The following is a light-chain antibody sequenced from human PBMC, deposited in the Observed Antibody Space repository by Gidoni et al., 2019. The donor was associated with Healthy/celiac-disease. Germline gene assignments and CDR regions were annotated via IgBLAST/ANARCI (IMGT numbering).Light chain of an antibody. CDR3: SSYTSSSTLGV. CDR2: EVS. CDR1: SSDVGGYNY. V-gene: IGLV2-14*01. Sequence: QSALTQPASVPGSPGQSITISCTGTSSDVGGYNYVSWYQQHPGKAPNLMIYEVSNRPSGVSNRFSGSKSGNTASLTISGLQAEDEADYYCSSYTSSSTLGVFGGGTKLTVL. J-gene: IGLJ2*01.